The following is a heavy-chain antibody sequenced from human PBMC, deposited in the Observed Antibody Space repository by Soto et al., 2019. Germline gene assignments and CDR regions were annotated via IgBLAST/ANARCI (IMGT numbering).Heavy chain of an antibody. D-gene: IGHD5-18*01. Sequence: ATLSLTCTLSGNSISRYYWSSILPPPGKGLEWIGYIYYSGSTNYNPSLKSRVTISVDTSKTQFSLKLSSVTAADTAVYYGARGGSYGNYDAFSIWGKATMVTVS. CDR1: GNSISRYY. CDR2: IYYSGST. V-gene: IGHV4-59*01. CDR3: ARGGSYGNYDAFSI. J-gene: IGHJ3*02.